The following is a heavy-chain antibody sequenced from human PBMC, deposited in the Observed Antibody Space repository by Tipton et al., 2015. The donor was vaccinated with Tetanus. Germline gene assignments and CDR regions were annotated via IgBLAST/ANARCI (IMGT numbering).Heavy chain of an antibody. CDR2: IYFNGST. Sequence: TLSLTCTVSGGSISAYYWSWIRQPPGKGLEWIGHIYFNGSTTYSPSLKSRVTISLGASKNQFSLNLTSVTAADTAVYYCARDSPYYDFWSGRIIADYYYYYGMDVWGQGP. J-gene: IGHJ6*02. CDR1: GGSISAYY. CDR3: ARDSPYYDFWSGRIIADYYYYYGMDV. D-gene: IGHD3-3*01. V-gene: IGHV4-59*12.